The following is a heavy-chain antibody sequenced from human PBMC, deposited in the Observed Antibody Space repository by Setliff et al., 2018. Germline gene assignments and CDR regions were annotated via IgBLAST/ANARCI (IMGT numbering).Heavy chain of an antibody. CDR2: VNPDGSDE. D-gene: IGHD6-19*01. V-gene: IGHV3-7*03. CDR1: GFTFSNFW. Sequence: GGSLRLSCAASGFTFSNFWMGWVRQAPGKGLEWVANVNPDGSDEYYVDSVKGRFTISRDNAKNSLYLQMNTLRAEDTAVYYCATKAVAGTGGQGTLVTVSS. CDR3: ATKAVAGT. J-gene: IGHJ4*02.